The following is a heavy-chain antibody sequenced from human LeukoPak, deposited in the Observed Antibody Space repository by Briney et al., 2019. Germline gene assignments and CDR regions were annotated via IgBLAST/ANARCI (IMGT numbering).Heavy chain of an antibody. CDR1: GFSLNTGGVG. CDR2: IYWDDDK. V-gene: IGHV2-5*02. D-gene: IGHD1-20*01. CDR3: AHTLHVNFGFDS. Sequence: SGPTLVNPTQTLTLTCTFSGFSLNTGGVGVGWIRQPPGKALEWLALIYWDDDKRYSTSLKSRLTVTKDTSKNQVVLTMTNTDPVDTATYYCAHTLHVNFGFDSWGQGALVTVSS. J-gene: IGHJ4*02.